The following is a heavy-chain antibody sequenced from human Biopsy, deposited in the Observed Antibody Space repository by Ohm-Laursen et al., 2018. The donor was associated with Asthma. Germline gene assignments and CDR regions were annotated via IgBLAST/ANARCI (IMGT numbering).Heavy chain of an antibody. CDR3: ARTFHFWSPYHAEHFQL. V-gene: IGHV3-7*01. CDR1: GFTFGNYW. CDR2: IKHDGTEK. Sequence: SLSLTCAASGFTFGNYWMSWVRQVPGEGLEWLVNIKHDGTEKNHADSLKGRFTISRDNAKNSLYLQMNSLRTEDTAVYYCARTFHFWSPYHAEHFQLWGQGTLVTVPS. J-gene: IGHJ1*01. D-gene: IGHD3-3*02.